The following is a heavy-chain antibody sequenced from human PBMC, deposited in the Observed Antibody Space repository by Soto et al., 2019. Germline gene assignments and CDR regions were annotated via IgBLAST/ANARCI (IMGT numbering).Heavy chain of an antibody. CDR1: GYPITSHC. J-gene: IGHJ5*02. V-gene: IGHV4-59*11. CDR3: ARKMGTWFLNVVLDP. CDR2: LCYSGNT. D-gene: IGHD6-13*01. Sequence: SETLSLTCTVSGYPITSHCWSWIRQPPGGGLQWIGHLCYSGNTNYNPSLKSRVTISGDTSKNQFSLNLSSVTAADTAVYYCARKMGTWFLNVVLDPWGLGTLVTVSS.